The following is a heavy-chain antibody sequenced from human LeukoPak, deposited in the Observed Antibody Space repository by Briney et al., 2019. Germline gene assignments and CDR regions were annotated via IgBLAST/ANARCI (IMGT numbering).Heavy chain of an antibody. Sequence: NHGESLKISCKGSGYSFTSYWIGWVRQMPGKGLEWVGIIYPGDPDIRYSPSFQGQVTISADKSISTAYLQWSSLKASDTAMYYCARRAGFLGSNWFDPWGQGTLVTVSS. CDR2: IYPGDPDI. D-gene: IGHD3-3*01. CDR3: ARRAGFLGSNWFDP. J-gene: IGHJ5*02. V-gene: IGHV5-51*01. CDR1: GYSFTSYW.